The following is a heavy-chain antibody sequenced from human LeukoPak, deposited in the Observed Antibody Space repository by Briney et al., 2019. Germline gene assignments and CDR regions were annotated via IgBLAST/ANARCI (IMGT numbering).Heavy chain of an antibody. D-gene: IGHD3-10*01. CDR3: ARGQWFRAF. V-gene: IGHV4-59*12. CDR2: IHYSGSA. CDR1: GGSIGSYY. J-gene: IGHJ4*02. Sequence: NSSETLSLTCTVSGGSIGSYYWTWIRQPPGKGLEWIGEIHYSGSATYNPSLKSRVTISVDTSKNQFSLKMNSVTAADTAVYYCARGQWFRAFWSRGTPVTVSS.